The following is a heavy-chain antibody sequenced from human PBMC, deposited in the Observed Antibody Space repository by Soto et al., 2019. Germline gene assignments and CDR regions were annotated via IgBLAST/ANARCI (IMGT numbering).Heavy chain of an antibody. J-gene: IGHJ4*02. Sequence: SETLSLTCAVYGGSFSGYYWSWIRQPPGKGLEWIGEINHSGSTNYNPSLKSRVTISVDTSKNQFSLKLSSVTAADTAVYYCVRGLLGATKAWGQGPMVTV. CDR3: VRGLLGATKA. CDR1: GGSFSGYY. D-gene: IGHD1-26*01. V-gene: IGHV4-34*01. CDR2: INHSGST.